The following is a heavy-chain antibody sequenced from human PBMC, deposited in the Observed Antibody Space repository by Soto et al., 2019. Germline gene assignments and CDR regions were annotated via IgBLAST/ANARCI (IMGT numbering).Heavy chain of an antibody. D-gene: IGHD1-1*01. J-gene: IGHJ5*02. CDR1: GDSVPSNTAS. CDR3: AKGYNIGPKTGYAFDP. V-gene: IGHV6-1*01. CDR2: TYFRSKWYN. Sequence: SQTLSLTCAISGDSVPSNTASWNWIRQSPSRGLEWLGRTYFRSKWYNDYAVSVTSRIIINPDTSNNQFSLQLNSVTPEDTAVYFCAKGYNIGPKTGYAFDPWGQGIMVTVSS.